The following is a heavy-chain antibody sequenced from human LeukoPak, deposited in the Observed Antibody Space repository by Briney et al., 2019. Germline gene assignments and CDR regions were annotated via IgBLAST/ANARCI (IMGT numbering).Heavy chain of an antibody. CDR3: ANFFGYNFGY. D-gene: IGHD5-24*01. V-gene: IGHV3-72*01. CDR1: GLTFSDNY. J-gene: IGHJ4*02. CDR2: SKNKEKGYIT. Sequence: GGSLRLSCATSGLTFSDNYIDWVRQAPGKGLEWVARSKNKEKGYITEYAASVEGRFTISRDDSKKSVFLQMNSLKTEDTAVYYCANFFGYNFGYWGQGTLVTVSS.